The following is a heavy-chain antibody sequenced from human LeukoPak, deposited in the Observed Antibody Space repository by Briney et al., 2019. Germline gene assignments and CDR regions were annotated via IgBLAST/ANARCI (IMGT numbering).Heavy chain of an antibody. Sequence: PGGSLRLSCAASGFIFSRHARSWIRQPPGKGLEWIGYIYYSGSTNYNPSLKSRVTISVDTSKNQFSLKLSSVTAADTAVYYCARTLDTSGYYHDYWGQGTLVTVSS. V-gene: IGHV4-59*08. CDR1: GFIFSRHA. D-gene: IGHD3-22*01. J-gene: IGHJ4*02. CDR3: ARTLDTSGYYHDY. CDR2: IYYSGST.